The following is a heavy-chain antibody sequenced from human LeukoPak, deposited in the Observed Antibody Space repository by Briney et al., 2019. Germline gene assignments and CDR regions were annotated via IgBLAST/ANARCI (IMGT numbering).Heavy chain of an antibody. CDR2: IYTSGST. D-gene: IGHD1-26*01. CDR1: GGSISSYY. J-gene: IGHJ1*01. V-gene: IGHV4-4*09. Sequence: PSETLSLTCTVSGGSISSYYWSWIRQPPGKGLEWIGYIYTSGSTNYNPSLKSRVTISVDTSKNQLSLKLSSVTAADTAVYYCAQSGSYYDEYFQHWGQGTLVTVSS. CDR3: AQSGSYYDEYFQH.